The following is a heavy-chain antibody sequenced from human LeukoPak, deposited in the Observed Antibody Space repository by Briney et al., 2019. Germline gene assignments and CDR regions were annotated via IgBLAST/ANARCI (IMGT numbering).Heavy chain of an antibody. CDR2: IYTSGST. V-gene: IGHV4-61*02. J-gene: IGHJ6*03. D-gene: IGHD3-3*01. CDR3: ARGVNYSGYDFWSDIYYYYYMDV. CDR1: GGSISSGSYY. Sequence: PSQTLSLTCTVSGGSISSGSYYWSWIRQPAGKGLEWIGRIYTSGSTNYNPSLKSRATISVDTSKNQFSLKLRSVTAADTAVYYCARGVNYSGYDFWSDIYYYYYMDVWGKGTTVTVSS.